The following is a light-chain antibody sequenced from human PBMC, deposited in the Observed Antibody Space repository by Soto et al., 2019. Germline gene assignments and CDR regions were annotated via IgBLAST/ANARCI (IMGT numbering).Light chain of an antibody. CDR2: GAS. J-gene: IGKJ1*01. Sequence: EIVLTQSPAPPPPPPPHSPTLSCRASQSVSSSYLAWYQQKPGQAPRLLIYGASSRATGIPDRFSGSGSGTDFTLTISRLEPEDFAVYYCQQYGSSPRTFGQGTKVEIK. V-gene: IGKV3-20*01. CDR1: QSVSSSY. CDR3: QQYGSSPRT.